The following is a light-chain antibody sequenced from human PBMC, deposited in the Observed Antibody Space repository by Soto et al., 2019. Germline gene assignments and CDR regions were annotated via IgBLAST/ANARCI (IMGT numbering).Light chain of an antibody. CDR3: SSYEGSNNYV. J-gene: IGLJ1*01. V-gene: IGLV2-8*01. CDR2: EVS. CDR1: SSDIGGYNY. Sequence: QSVLTQPPSAPGSPGQSVTISCTGTSSDIGGYNYVSWYQQHPGKAPKLMIYEVSKRPSGVPDRFSGSKSGNTASLTVSGLQAEDEDDYYCSSYEGSNNYVFGSGTKVTVL.